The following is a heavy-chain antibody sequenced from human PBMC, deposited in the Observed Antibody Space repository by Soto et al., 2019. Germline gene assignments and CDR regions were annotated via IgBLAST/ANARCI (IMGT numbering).Heavy chain of an antibody. Sequence: GSLRLSCAASGFTFSSYWMHWVRQVPGKGLLWVSRIDEYGSTINYADSVKGRFTISRDNARNTLYLEMNSLRAEGTALYYCTRDIGGKGAYWGPGTLVTVSS. J-gene: IGHJ4*02. D-gene: IGHD3-10*01. CDR2: IDEYGSTI. CDR1: GFTFSSYW. V-gene: IGHV3-74*01. CDR3: TRDIGGKGAY.